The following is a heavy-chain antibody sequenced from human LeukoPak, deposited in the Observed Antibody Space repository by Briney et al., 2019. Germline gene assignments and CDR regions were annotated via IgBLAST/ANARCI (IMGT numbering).Heavy chain of an antibody. Sequence: ASVKVSCKASGFTFTSSAVQWVRQARGQRLEWIGWIVVGSGNTNYAQKFQERVTITRDMSTSTAYMEPSSLRSEDTAVYYCAAVAVSYYYGMDVWGKGTTVTVSS. CDR3: AAVAVSYYYGMDV. CDR2: IVVGSGNT. V-gene: IGHV1-58*01. CDR1: GFTFTSSA. J-gene: IGHJ6*04.